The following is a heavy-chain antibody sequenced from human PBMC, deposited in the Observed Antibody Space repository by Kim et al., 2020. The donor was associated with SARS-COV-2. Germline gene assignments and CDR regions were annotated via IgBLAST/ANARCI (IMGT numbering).Heavy chain of an antibody. CDR2: ISSSSSYI. V-gene: IGHV3-21*01. CDR3: ARETYIAAAGTPIDY. CDR1: GFTFSSYS. J-gene: IGHJ4*02. Sequence: GGSLRLSCAASGFTFSSYSMNWVRQAPGKGLEWVSSISSSSSYIYYADSVKGRFTISRDNAKNSLYLQMNSLRAEDTAVYYCARETYIAAAGTPIDYWGQGTLVTVSS. D-gene: IGHD6-13*01.